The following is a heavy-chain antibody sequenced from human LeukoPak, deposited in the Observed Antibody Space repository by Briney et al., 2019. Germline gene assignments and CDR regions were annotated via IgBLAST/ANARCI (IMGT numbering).Heavy chain of an antibody. J-gene: IGHJ6*03. D-gene: IGHD2-2*01. V-gene: IGHV4-4*07. Sequence: SETLSLTCIVSGGSISSSHWSWIRQPAGKGLEWIGRIYPSGTTNYNPSLKRRVTMSVDTSKNQFSLKVSSVTAADTAVYYCARGDSSTSGAAYYYYYMDVWGKGTTVTVS. CDR1: GGSISSSH. CDR3: ARGDSSTSGAAYYYYYMDV. CDR2: IYPSGTT.